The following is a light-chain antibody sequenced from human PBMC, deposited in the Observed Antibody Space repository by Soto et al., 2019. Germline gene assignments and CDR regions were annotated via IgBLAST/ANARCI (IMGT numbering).Light chain of an antibody. Sequence: QSVLTQPASVSGSPGQSLTISCTGTTSDIGFYNYVSWYQQHPGKAPKLMIYEVSNRPSGVSNRFSGSKSGNTASLTISGLQAEDEADYYCSSYTSSSTLYVFGTGTKVTVL. V-gene: IGLV2-14*01. CDR2: EVS. CDR1: TSDIGFYNY. CDR3: SSYTSSSTLYV. J-gene: IGLJ1*01.